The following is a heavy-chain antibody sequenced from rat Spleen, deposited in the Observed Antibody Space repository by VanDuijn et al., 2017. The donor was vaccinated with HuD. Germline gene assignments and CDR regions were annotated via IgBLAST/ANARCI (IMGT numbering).Heavy chain of an antibody. CDR1: GFTFSNYG. CDR3: ARGGGYTYYFDY. Sequence: EVQLVESGGGLVQPGRSLKLSCAASGFTFSNYGMAWVRQAPTKGLEWVATISYDGSSTYYRDSVKGRFTISRDNAKSTLYQQMDSLRSEDTATYYCARGGGYTYYFDYWGQGVMVTVSS. J-gene: IGHJ2*01. D-gene: IGHD1-11*01. CDR2: ISYDGSST. V-gene: IGHV5-29*01.